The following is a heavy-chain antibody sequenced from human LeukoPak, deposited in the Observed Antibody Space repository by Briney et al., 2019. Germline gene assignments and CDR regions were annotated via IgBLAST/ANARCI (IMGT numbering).Heavy chain of an antibody. CDR1: GGTFSSYA. D-gene: IGHD1-26*01. V-gene: IGHV1-69*13. CDR2: IIPIFGTA. J-gene: IGHJ4*02. Sequence: SVKASCKASGGTFSSYAISWVRQAPGQGLEWMGGIIPIFGTANYAQKFQGRVTITADESTSTAYMELSSLRSEDTAVYYCARDIVGATGFDYWGQGTLVTVSS. CDR3: ARDIVGATGFDY.